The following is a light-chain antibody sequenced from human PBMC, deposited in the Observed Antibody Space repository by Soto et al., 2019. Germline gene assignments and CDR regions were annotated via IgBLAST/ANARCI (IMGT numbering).Light chain of an antibody. Sequence: QSVLTQPPSASGTPGQRVTISCSGSSSNIESNYVYWYQQLPGSAPKLLIYRNDQRPSGVPDRFSGYKSGTSASLAISGLRSEDEADYYCAAWDDSLSALVFGGGTKVTVL. CDR3: AAWDDSLSALV. J-gene: IGLJ3*02. CDR1: SSNIESNY. CDR2: RND. V-gene: IGLV1-47*01.